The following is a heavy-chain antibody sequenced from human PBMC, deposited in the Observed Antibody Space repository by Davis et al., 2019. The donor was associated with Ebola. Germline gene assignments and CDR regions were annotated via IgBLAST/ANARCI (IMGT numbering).Heavy chain of an antibody. D-gene: IGHD3-3*01. J-gene: IGHJ6*02. CDR1: GFIFSDYY. V-gene: IGHV3-11*01. CDR3: ARDVATYYDFWSGYLRSYYGMDV. Sequence: GESLKISCGASGFIFSDYYMTWIRQAPGKGLEWVSYIDSYGTTIYYADSVKGRFTISRDNAKNSLYLQMNSLRAEDTAVYYCARDVATYYDFWSGYLRSYYGMDVWGQGTTVTVSS. CDR2: IDSYGTTI.